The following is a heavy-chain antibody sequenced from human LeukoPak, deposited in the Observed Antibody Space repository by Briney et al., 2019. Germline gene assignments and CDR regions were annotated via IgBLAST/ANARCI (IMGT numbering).Heavy chain of an antibody. D-gene: IGHD3-16*01. V-gene: IGHV1-69*13. CDR3: ARATARVLMFLGLRGNSWFDP. CDR2: IIPIFGTA. CDR1: GGTFSSYA. J-gene: IGHJ5*02. Sequence: GASVKVSCKASGGTFSSYAISWVRQAPGQGLEWMGGIIPIFGTANYAQKFQGRVTITADESTSTAYMELSSLRSEDTAVYYCARATARVLMFLGLRGNSWFDPWGQGTLVTVSS.